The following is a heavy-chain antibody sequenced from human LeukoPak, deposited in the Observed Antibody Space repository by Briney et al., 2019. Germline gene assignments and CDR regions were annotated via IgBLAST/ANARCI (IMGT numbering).Heavy chain of an antibody. CDR3: ARVRYCSSTSCYPIDY. CDR1: GGSISSYY. J-gene: IGHJ4*02. Sequence: SETLSLTCTVSGGSISSYYWSWIRQPPGKGLEWNGYIYYSGSTNYNPSLKSRVTISVDTSKNQFSLKLSSVTAADTAVYYCARVRYCSSTSCYPIDYWGQGTLVTVSS. V-gene: IGHV4-59*01. CDR2: IYYSGST. D-gene: IGHD2-2*01.